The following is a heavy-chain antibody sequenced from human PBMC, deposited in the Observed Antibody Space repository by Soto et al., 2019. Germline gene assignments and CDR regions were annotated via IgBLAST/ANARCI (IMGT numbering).Heavy chain of an antibody. D-gene: IGHD3-10*01. V-gene: IGHV1-69*04. CDR2: IIPILGIA. Sequence: GASVKVSCKASGGTFSSYTISWVRQAPGQGLEWMGRIIPILGIANYAQKFQGRVTITADKSTSTAYMELSSLRSEDTAVYYCAREDKYYYGSGSYYNVFYWGQGTLVTVSS. J-gene: IGHJ4*02. CDR1: GGTFSSYT. CDR3: AREDKYYYGSGSYYNVFY.